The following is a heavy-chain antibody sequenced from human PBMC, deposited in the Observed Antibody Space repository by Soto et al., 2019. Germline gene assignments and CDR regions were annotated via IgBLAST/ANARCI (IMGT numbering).Heavy chain of an antibody. CDR1: GYTFTSYG. CDR2: ISPYNGNA. V-gene: IGHV1-18*01. J-gene: IGHJ6*02. Sequence: GASVKVSCKASGYTFTSYGISWVRQAPGQGLEWMGWISPYNGNANYAQNLQGRVTMTTDSSTSTAYMELRSLRSDDTAVYYCARESVYYGMDVWGQGTTVTVSS. CDR3: ARESVYYGMDV.